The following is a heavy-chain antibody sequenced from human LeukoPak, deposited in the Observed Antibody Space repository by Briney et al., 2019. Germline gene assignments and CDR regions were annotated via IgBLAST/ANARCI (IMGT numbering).Heavy chain of an antibody. CDR1: GFTFSNFF. V-gene: IGHV3-23*01. CDR3: AKDLRYSSSWYFDY. D-gene: IGHD6-13*01. CDR2: ISGGGGST. J-gene: IGHJ4*02. Sequence: PGGSLRLSCVVSGFTFSNFFMSWVRQAPGKGLEWVSAISGGGGSTYYADSVQGRFSISRDNSNNTVYLQMSSLRAEDTAVYYCAKDLRYSSSWYFDYWGQGTLVTVSS.